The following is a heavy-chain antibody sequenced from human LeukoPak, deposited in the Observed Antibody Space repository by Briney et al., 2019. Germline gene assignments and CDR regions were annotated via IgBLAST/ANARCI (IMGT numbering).Heavy chain of an antibody. V-gene: IGHV1-2*02. CDR3: ARDRNTVTTKIFGY. D-gene: IGHD4-17*01. CDR2: INPNSGGT. Sequence: GASVKVSCKASGYTLTGYYMHWVRQAPGQGLEWMGWINPNSGGTNYAQKFQGRVTMTRDTSISTAYMELSRLRSDDTAVYYCARDRNTVTTKIFGYWGQGTLVTVSS. CDR1: GYTLTGYY. J-gene: IGHJ4*02.